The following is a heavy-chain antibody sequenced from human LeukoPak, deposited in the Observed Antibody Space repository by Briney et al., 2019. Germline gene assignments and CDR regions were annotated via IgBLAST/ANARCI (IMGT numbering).Heavy chain of an antibody. V-gene: IGHV3-49*04. CDR3: TREVDGMSAY. CDR2: IRSKASGGAI. D-gene: IGHD1-14*01. CDR1: GFNFGNYA. Sequence: GGSLRLSCTASGFNFGNYAMSWVRQAPGKGLEWLGFIRSKASGGAIEYDPSVDGRFTISRDDSKSIAYLQMTSLKTEDTATYFCTREVDGMSAYWGQGTLVTASS. J-gene: IGHJ4*02.